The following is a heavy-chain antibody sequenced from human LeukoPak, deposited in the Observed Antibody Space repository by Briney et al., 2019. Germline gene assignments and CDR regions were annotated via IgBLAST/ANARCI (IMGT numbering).Heavy chain of an antibody. CDR1: GFTFSTYV. D-gene: IGHD3-10*01. J-gene: IGHJ4*02. Sequence: PGGSLRLSCSASGFTFSTYVMHWVRQAPRKGLEYVSAISSDGGSTYYADSLKGRFTISRDSSKNTLYLRMSSLKTEDTAVYYCVRGFAISRFDYWGQGTLVTVSS. CDR3: VRGFAISRFDY. CDR2: ISSDGGST. V-gene: IGHV3-64D*09.